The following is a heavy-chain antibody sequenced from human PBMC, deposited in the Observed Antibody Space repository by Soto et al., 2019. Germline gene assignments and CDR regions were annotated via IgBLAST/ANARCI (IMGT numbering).Heavy chain of an antibody. J-gene: IGHJ4*02. CDR2: ISYDGSNE. CDR1: GFTFSSYG. V-gene: IGHV3-30*03. Sequence: PGGSLRLSCAASGFTFSSYGMYWVRQAPGKGLEWVAVISYDGSNEYYADSVKGRFTISRDNAKNSLYLEMNSLRAEDTAVYYCARESEDLTSNFDYWGQGTLVTVSS. CDR3: ARESEDLTSNFDY.